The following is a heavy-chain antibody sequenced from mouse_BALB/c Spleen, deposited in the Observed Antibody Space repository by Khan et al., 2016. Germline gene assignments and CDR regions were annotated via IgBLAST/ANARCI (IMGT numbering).Heavy chain of an antibody. CDR1: GYTFTSYW. J-gene: IGHJ2*01. CDR2: INPSTGYT. D-gene: IGHD2-1*01. V-gene: IGHV1-7*01. CDR3: ARKGDGNYVGDFDY. Sequence: QVQLQQSGAELAKPGASVKMSCKASGYTFTSYWMHWVKQRPGQGLEWIGYINPSTGYTEYNQKFTDKATLTADKSSSTAYMQLSSLTSEDSAGYYCARKGDGNYVGDFDYWGQGTTLTVSS.